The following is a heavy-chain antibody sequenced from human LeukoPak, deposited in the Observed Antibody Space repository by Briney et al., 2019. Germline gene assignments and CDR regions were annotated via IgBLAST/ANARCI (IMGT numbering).Heavy chain of an antibody. CDR1: RFSFSSYA. J-gene: IGHJ3*02. V-gene: IGHV3-23*01. CDR3: AKSSEGRWPSAFDI. Sequence: PGGSLRLSCVASRFSFSSYAMSWVRQAPGKGLEWVSGISGSGGYTYYADSVRGWFTISRDNSKNTLYLQMNSLRAEDTAVYYCAKSSEGRWPSAFDIWGQGTMVTVSS. CDR2: ISGSGGYT. D-gene: IGHD5-24*01.